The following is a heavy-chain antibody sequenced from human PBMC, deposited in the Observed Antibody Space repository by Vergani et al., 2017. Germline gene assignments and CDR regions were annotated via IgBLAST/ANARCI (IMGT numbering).Heavy chain of an antibody. J-gene: IGHJ4*02. CDR3: ASQEMVPRVDY. CDR1: GGYISSSSYY. V-gene: IGHV4-39*01. CDR2: IYYSGST. D-gene: IGHD5-24*01. Sequence: QLQLQESGPGLVKPSETLSLTCTVSGGYISSSSYYWGWIRQPPGKGLEWIGSIYYSGSTYYNPSLKSRVTISVDTSKNQFSLKLSSVTAADTAVYYCASQEMVPRVDYWGQGTLVTVSS.